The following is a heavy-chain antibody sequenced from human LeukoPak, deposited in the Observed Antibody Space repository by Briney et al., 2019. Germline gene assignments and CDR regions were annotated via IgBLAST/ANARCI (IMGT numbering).Heavy chain of an antibody. J-gene: IGHJ4*02. V-gene: IGHV1-2*02. CDR3: AREDNWNYDY. Sequence: ASVKVSCKASGYTFTGYYMHWVRQAPGQGLEWMGCINPNSGTDDTNYAQKFQGRVTMTRDTSINTAYMDLSRLKSDDTAVYYCAREDNWNYDYWGQGTLVTVPS. CDR1: GYTFTGYY. CDR2: INPNSGTDDT. D-gene: IGHD1-7*01.